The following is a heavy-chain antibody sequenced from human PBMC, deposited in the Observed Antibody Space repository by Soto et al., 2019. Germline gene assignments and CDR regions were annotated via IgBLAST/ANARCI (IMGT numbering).Heavy chain of an antibody. V-gene: IGHV3-48*01. CDR2: ISSSTTTI. CDR1: GFTFSIYS. D-gene: IGHD1-26*01. J-gene: IGHJ4*02. Sequence: EVQLVESGGALVQPGGSLRLSCAASGFTFSIYSMNWVRQAPGKGLEWISYISSSTTTIYYADSVRGRFNISRDSAKLYLQMNSLRAEDTAVYYCARAGARPGGGYDYWGQGTLVTVSS. CDR3: ARAGARPGGGYDY.